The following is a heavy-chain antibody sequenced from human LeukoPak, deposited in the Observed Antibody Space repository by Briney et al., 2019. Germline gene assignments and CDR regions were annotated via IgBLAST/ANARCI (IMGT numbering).Heavy chain of an antibody. CDR1: GGSFSGYY. CDR3: AREGWYMDV. Sequence: PSETLSLTCAVYGGSFSGYYWSWIRQPPGKGLEWIGYIYYSGSTNYNPSLKSRVTISVDTSKNQFSLKLSSVTAADTAVYYCAREGWYMDVWGKGTTVTISS. D-gene: IGHD2-15*01. CDR2: IYYSGST. V-gene: IGHV4-59*01. J-gene: IGHJ6*03.